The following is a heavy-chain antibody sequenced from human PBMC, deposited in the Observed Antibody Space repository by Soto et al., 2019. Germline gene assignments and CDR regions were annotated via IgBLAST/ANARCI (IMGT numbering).Heavy chain of an antibody. CDR3: ARGRIPYGLDV. J-gene: IGHJ6*02. CDR2: ISSDGNST. V-gene: IGHV3-64*02. D-gene: IGHD2-21*01. CDR1: GFTFSGSP. Sequence: SLRLSCVASGFTFSGSPMHWVRQAPGKGLEYVSGISSDGNSTFHADSVRGRFTTSRDNLKNTLYLQMGSLRVDDMAVYYCARGRIPYGLDVWGQGTAVTVSS.